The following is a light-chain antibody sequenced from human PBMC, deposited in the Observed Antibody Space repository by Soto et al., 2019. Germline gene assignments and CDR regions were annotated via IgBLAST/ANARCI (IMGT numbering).Light chain of an antibody. CDR2: GAS. Sequence: EIVLTQSPGTLSLSPGERATLSCRASQSVSSSYLAWYQQKPGQAPRLRIYGASSRATGIPDRFSGSGSGTAFTLTISRLEPEDFAVYYCQQYGSSPPITFGQGTRLEIK. V-gene: IGKV3-20*01. J-gene: IGKJ5*01. CDR1: QSVSSSY. CDR3: QQYGSSPPIT.